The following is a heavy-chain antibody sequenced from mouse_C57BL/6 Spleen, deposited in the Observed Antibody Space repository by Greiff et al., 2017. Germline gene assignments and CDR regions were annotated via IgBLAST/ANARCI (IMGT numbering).Heavy chain of an antibody. CDR3: ARGLGCSSYGFAY. CDR1: GYSFTGYF. Sequence: EVKLQESGPELVKPGASVKISCKASGYSFTGYFMNWVKQSHGKSLEWIGRINPYNGDTFYNQKFKGKATWTVDKSSSTAHMELLSLTSEDFAVYYCARGLGCSSYGFAYWGQGTLVTVSA. J-gene: IGHJ3*01. V-gene: IGHV1-37*01. CDR2: INPYNGDT. D-gene: IGHD1-1*01.